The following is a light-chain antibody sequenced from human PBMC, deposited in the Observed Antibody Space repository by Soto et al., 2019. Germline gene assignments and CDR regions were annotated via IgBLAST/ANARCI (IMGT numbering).Light chain of an antibody. CDR1: QDIGTS. J-gene: IGKJ3*01. CDR2: GAS. Sequence: DLQMTQSPSSLSASVGARVSITCQASQDIGTSLSWFHHKPGRAPKLLIYGASYLETGVPSRFRGSGSGTDFTFTITSLQPEDIATYYCQHYNNLPPFTFGPGTIVDIK. V-gene: IGKV1-33*01. CDR3: QHYNNLPPFT.